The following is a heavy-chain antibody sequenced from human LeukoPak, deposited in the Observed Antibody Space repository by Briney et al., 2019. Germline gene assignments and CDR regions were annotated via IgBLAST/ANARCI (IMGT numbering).Heavy chain of an antibody. J-gene: IGHJ6*02. CDR2: IYYSGST. V-gene: IGHV4-59*11. CDR3: ARDNPYLGLDV. Sequence: PSETLSLTCTVSGGSIKTHYWSWIRQPPGKGLEWIGYIYYSGSTNYNPSLKSRVTISVDTSKSQFSLRLNSVTAADTAMYYCARDNPYLGLDVWGQGTTVTVSS. CDR1: GGSIKTHY.